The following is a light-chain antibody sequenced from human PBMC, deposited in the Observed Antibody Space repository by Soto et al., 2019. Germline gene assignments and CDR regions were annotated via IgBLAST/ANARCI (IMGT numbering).Light chain of an antibody. CDR2: AAS. CDR3: QQYYSYST. V-gene: IGKV1-8*01. J-gene: IGKJ1*01. CDR1: QGISSY. Sequence: AIRMTQSPSSLSASTGGRVTITCRASQGISSYLAWYQQKPGKAPKLLIYAASTLQSGVPSRFSGSGSGTDFTLTISCLQSEDFATYYCQQYYSYSTFGQGTKVEIK.